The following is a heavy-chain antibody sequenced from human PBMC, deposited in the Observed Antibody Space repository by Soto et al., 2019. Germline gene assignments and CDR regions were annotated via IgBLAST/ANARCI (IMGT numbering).Heavy chain of an antibody. V-gene: IGHV3-23*01. J-gene: IGHJ4*02. CDR3: ARDRRNYYDSSGYYFDY. CDR2: ISGSGGST. Sequence: EVQLLESGGGLVQPGGSLRLSCAASGLTFSSYAMSWVRQAPGKGLEWVSAISGSGGSTFYADSVKGRFTISRDNSKNTLYLQMNSLRAEDTAVYYCARDRRNYYDSSGYYFDYWGQGTLVTVSS. D-gene: IGHD3-22*01. CDR1: GLTFSSYA.